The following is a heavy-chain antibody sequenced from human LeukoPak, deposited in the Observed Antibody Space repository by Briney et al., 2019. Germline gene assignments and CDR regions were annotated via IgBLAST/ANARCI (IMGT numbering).Heavy chain of an antibody. Sequence: ASVKVSCKASGYTFTSYYMHWVRQAPGQGLKWMGIINPSGGSTSYAQKFQGRVTMTRDTSTSTVYMELRSLRSEDTAVYYCAREGSDSSGYYRFDPWGQGTLVTVSS. CDR1: GYTFTSYY. J-gene: IGHJ5*02. V-gene: IGHV1-46*03. CDR2: INPSGGST. CDR3: AREGSDSSGYYRFDP. D-gene: IGHD3-22*01.